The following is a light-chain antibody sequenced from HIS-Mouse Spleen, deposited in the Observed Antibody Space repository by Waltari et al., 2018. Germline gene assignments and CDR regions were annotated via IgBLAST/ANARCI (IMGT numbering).Light chain of an antibody. V-gene: IGKV3-20*01. CDR1: QSVSSSY. J-gene: IGKJ1*01. Sequence: ESVLTQSTGTLSLSPGERATLPCRASQSVSSSYLAWYQQKPGQAPRLLIYGASSRATGIPDRFSGSGSGTDFTLTISRLEPEDFAVYYCQQYGSSPPWTFGQGTKVEIK. CDR3: QQYGSSPPWT. CDR2: GAS.